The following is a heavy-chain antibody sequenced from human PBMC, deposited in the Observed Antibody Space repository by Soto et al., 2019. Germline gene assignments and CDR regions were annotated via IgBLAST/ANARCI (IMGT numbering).Heavy chain of an antibody. J-gene: IGHJ4*02. Sequence: QVHLVQSGAEVKKPGASVKVSCKGSGYAFTTYGITWVRQAPGQGLEWMAWISAHNGNTNYAQKRQGRVTVTRDTSTSTAYMELRSLRADDTALYYCARWRYGAYWGQGALVTVSS. V-gene: IGHV1-18*01. CDR1: GYAFTTYG. D-gene: IGHD3-10*01. CDR2: ISAHNGNT. CDR3: ARWRYGAY.